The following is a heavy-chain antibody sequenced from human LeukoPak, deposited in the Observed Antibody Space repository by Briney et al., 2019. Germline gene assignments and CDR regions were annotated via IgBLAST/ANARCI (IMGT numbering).Heavy chain of an antibody. CDR1: GFTFSGHG. J-gene: IGHJ4*02. V-gene: IGHV3-33*01. D-gene: IGHD5-12*01. CDR2: IWFDGSSQ. CDR3: ARLDGVATVAY. Sequence: PGRSLRLSCAASGFTFSGHGMHWVRQAPGKGLEWVALIWFDGSSQYYADSVKGRFTISRDNSKNTLYLQMNSLRAEDTAVYYCARLDGVATVAYWGQGTLVTVSS.